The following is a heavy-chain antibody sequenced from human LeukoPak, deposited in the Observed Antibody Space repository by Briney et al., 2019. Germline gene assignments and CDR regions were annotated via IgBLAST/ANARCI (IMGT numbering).Heavy chain of an antibody. V-gene: IGHV1-2*06. CDR3: ARDGSSSGRDSYFDY. D-gene: IGHD6-6*01. J-gene: IGHJ4*02. CDR1: GYTFTGYY. Sequence: GASVKVSCKASGYTFTGYYMHWVRQAPGQGLEWMGRINPNSGGTNYARKFQGRVTTTRDTSISTAYMELSRLRSDDTAVYYCARDGSSSGRDSYFDYWGQGTLVTVSS. CDR2: INPNSGGT.